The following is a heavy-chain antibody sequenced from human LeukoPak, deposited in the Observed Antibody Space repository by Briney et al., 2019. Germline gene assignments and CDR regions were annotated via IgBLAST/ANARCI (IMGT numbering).Heavy chain of an antibody. J-gene: IGHJ6*03. Sequence: ASVKVSCKASGYTFTSYDINWVRQATGQGLEWMGWMNPNSGNTGYAQKFQGRVTMTRNTSISTAYMELSSLRSEDTAAYYCARAGPHCSSTSCYTYYYYYYMDVWGKGTTVTVSS. D-gene: IGHD2-2*02. V-gene: IGHV1-8*01. CDR2: MNPNSGNT. CDR3: ARAGPHCSSTSCYTYYYYYYMDV. CDR1: GYTFTSYD.